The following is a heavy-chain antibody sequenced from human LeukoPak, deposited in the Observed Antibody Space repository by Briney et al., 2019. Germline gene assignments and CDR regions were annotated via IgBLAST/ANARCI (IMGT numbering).Heavy chain of an antibody. Sequence: PSETLCLTCAAYGGSFSGYDWSWIRQPPGKGLEWIGEINHSGSTNYNPAFKSRVTISVDTFTNPFSLKLSSVTAEDTAVYYCATARSYCSSTSCYRRPVDYWGQGTLVTVSS. D-gene: IGHD2-2*02. CDR3: ATARSYCSSTSCYRRPVDY. CDR1: GGSFSGYD. J-gene: IGHJ4*02. V-gene: IGHV4-34*01. CDR2: INHSGST.